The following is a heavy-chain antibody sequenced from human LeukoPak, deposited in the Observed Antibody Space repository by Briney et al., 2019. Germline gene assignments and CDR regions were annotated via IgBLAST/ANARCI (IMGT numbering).Heavy chain of an antibody. D-gene: IGHD5-12*01. CDR3: ARLQGSGYDFNDY. Sequence: GESLKISCKASGYSFSNQWMAWARQMPGKGLEWMGIIYPGDSDTRYSPSFQGQFTISADKSISTAYLQWSSLKASDTAMYYCARLQGSGYDFNDYWGQGTLVTVSS. CDR1: GYSFSNQW. V-gene: IGHV5-51*01. J-gene: IGHJ4*02. CDR2: IYPGDSDT.